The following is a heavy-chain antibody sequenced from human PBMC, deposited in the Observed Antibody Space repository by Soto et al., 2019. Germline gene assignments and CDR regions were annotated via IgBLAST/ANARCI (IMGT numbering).Heavy chain of an antibody. D-gene: IGHD6-19*01. CDR2: ISGSGGST. V-gene: IGHV3-23*01. J-gene: IGHJ4*02. Sequence: GGFLRLSCAASGFTFSSYAMSWVRQAPGKGLEWVSAISGSGGSTYYADSVKGRFTISRDNSKNTLYLQMNSLRAEDTAVYYCANSGWYWNYFDYWGQGTLVTVSS. CDR1: GFTFSSYA. CDR3: ANSGWYWNYFDY.